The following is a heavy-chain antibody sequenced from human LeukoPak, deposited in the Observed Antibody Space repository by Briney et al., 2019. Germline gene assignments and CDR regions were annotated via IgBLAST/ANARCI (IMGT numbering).Heavy chain of an antibody. J-gene: IGHJ4*02. Sequence: PGGSLRLSCAASGFTFSSYDMSWVRQAPGKGLEWVSTISGSGGSGGSTYYADSVKGRFTISRDNSKNTLNLQMNSLRAEDTAVYYCAKADLLRVDDYWGQGTLVTVSS. V-gene: IGHV3-23*01. CDR1: GFTFSSYD. CDR2: ISGSGGSGGST. D-gene: IGHD3-10*01. CDR3: AKADLLRVDDY.